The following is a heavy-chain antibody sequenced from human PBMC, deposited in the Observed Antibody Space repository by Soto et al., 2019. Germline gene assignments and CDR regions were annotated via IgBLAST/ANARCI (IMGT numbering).Heavy chain of an antibody. V-gene: IGHV1-46*01. CDR2: INPSGGST. J-gene: IGHJ3*02. Sequence: ASVKVSCKASGGTFSSYAISWVRQAPGQGLEWMGIINPSGGSTSYAQKFQGRVTMTRDTSTSTVYMELSSLRSEDTAVYYCARDWVGATLGGNAFDIWGQGTMVTVSS. CDR1: GGTFSSYA. D-gene: IGHD1-26*01. CDR3: ARDWVGATLGGNAFDI.